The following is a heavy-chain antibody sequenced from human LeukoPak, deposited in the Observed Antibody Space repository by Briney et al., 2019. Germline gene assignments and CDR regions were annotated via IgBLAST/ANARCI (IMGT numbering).Heavy chain of an antibody. CDR2: ISSSRNTI. CDR1: GFSFSSYS. Sequence: GGYLRLSCAASGFSFSSYSMNWVRQAPGKGLEWVSYISSSRNTIYYADSVKGRFTISRDNAKNSLYLQMNSLRDEDTAVYYCAREYSSSSGSVSDYWGQGTLVTVSS. D-gene: IGHD6-6*01. J-gene: IGHJ4*02. CDR3: AREYSSSSGSVSDY. V-gene: IGHV3-48*02.